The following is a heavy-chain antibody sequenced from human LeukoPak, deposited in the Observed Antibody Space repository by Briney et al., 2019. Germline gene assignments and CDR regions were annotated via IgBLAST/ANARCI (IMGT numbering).Heavy chain of an antibody. V-gene: IGHV5-51*01. Sequence: GESLKISRKGSGYSFTTYWIGWVRQVPGEGLEWMGIIYPGDSDTRYSPSFQGQVTISADKSISTAYLQWSSLKASDTAMYYCARHGLSNGWFTFDYWGQRTLVTVSS. J-gene: IGHJ4*02. CDR2: IYPGDSDT. CDR3: ARHGLSNGWFTFDY. D-gene: IGHD6-13*01. CDR1: GYSFTTYW.